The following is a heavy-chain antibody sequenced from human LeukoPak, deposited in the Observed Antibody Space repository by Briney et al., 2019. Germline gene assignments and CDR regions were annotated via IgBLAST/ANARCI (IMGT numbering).Heavy chain of an antibody. CDR2: TYYSGST. V-gene: IGHV4-59*01. J-gene: IGHJ6*03. CDR1: GGSISSYY. CDR3: ARMYYDFWSGYHPYYYYYMDV. D-gene: IGHD3-3*01. Sequence: PSETLSLTCTVSGGSISSYYWSWIRQPPGKGLEWIGYTYYSGSTNYNPSLKSRVTISVDTSKNQFSLKLSSVTAADTAVYYCARMYYDFWSGYHPYYYYYMDVWGKGTTVTVSS.